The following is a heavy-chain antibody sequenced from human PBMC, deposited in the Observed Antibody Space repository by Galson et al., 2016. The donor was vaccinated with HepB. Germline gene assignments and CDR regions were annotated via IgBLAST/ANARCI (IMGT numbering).Heavy chain of an antibody. CDR2: IIPIFGTT. Sequence: SVKVSCKASGDSFNIYSFNWVRQAPGQGLEWLGGIIPIFGTTHYAPSFQGRVSFTADKSTSTAYMDLSSLTSEDTATYYCARKKDVGGYNLCYFHYWGQGTQVTVSS. CDR1: GDSFNIYS. CDR3: ARKKDVGGYNLCYFHY. D-gene: IGHD5-24*01. J-gene: IGHJ4*02. V-gene: IGHV1-69*06.